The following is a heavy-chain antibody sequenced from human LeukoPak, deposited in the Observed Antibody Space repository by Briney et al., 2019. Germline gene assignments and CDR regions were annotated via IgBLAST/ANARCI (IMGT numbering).Heavy chain of an antibody. CDR3: ARGTYGYYGDE. D-gene: IGHD4-17*01. J-gene: IGHJ6*04. CDR1: NYSISNSLH. Sequence: SEPLSLTCSGSNYSISNSLHWSWLRQPPGKGLEWIGSIYRSGSTFYNPSLKSRVTISLDTSKNQFSLKLSSVTAADTAVYFCARGTYGYYGDEWGKGTTVTVSS. V-gene: IGHV4-38-2*02. CDR2: IYRSGST.